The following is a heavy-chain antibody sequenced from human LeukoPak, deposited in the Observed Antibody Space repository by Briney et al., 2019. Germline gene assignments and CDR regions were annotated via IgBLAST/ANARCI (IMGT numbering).Heavy chain of an antibody. J-gene: IGHJ4*02. Sequence: PGGSLRLSCAASGFTFSSYGMHWVRQAPGKGLEWVAVIWYDGSNKYYADSVKGRFTISRGNSKNTLYLQMNSLRAEDTAVYYCAKDFEYSSSSGFDYWGQGTLVTVSS. CDR2: IWYDGSNK. V-gene: IGHV3-33*06. D-gene: IGHD6-6*01. CDR1: GFTFSSYG. CDR3: AKDFEYSSSSGFDY.